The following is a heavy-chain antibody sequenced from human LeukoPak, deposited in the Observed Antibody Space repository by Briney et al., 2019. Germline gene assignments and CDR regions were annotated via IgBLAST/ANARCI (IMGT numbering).Heavy chain of an antibody. Sequence: SETLSLTCTVSGGSISDYYWSWIRQPPGKGLEWIGYIYYSGSTYYNPSLKSRVTISVDTSKNQFSLKLSSVTAVDTAVYYCARDYYDFWSGRTPYGMDVWGQGTTVTVSS. CDR2: IYYSGST. D-gene: IGHD3-3*01. V-gene: IGHV4-59*06. CDR3: ARDYYDFWSGRTPYGMDV. CDR1: GGSISDYY. J-gene: IGHJ6*02.